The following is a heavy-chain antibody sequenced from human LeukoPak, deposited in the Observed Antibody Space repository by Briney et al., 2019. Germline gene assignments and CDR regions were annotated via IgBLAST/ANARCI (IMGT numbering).Heavy chain of an antibody. CDR1: GLTFSSYE. V-gene: IGHV3-48*03. CDR2: ISSSGSTI. CDR3: ARDPILKSRADYYDSSGYYPNWFDP. J-gene: IGHJ5*02. Sequence: GGSLRLSCAASGLTFSSYEMNWVRQAPGKGLEWVSYISSSGSTIYYADSVKGRFTISRDNAKNSLYLQMNSLRAEDTAVYYCARDPILKSRADYYDSSGYYPNWFDPRGQGTLVTVSS. D-gene: IGHD3-22*01.